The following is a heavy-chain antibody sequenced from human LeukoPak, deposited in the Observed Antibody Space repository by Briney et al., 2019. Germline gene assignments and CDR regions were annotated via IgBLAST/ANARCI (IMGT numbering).Heavy chain of an antibody. CDR3: ARLYNSASQAFDY. CDR2: IYYSGST. CDR1: SGSISSYY. Sequence: PSKTMSLTCTVSSGSISSYYWNWIRQPPGKGLEWIGYIYYSGSTNYNPSLKSRVTISVDTSKNQFSLNLSSVTAADTAVYYCARLYNSASQAFDYWGQGTLVTVSS. V-gene: IGHV4-59*01. J-gene: IGHJ4*02. D-gene: IGHD6-19*01.